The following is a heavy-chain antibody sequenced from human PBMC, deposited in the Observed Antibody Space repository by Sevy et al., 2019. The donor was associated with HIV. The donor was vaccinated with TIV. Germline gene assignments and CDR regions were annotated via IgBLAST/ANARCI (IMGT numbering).Heavy chain of an antibody. Sequence: GGSLRLSCADSGFTFSNYAMAWVRQAPGKGLEWVSAISVSGDFTYYADSVRGRFTVSRDKSKNTLFLQMNSLRAEDTAVYYCARWDADRRWYFDYWGQGILVTVSS. CDR2: ISVSGDFT. J-gene: IGHJ4*02. CDR3: ARWDADRRWYFDY. D-gene: IGHD1-26*01. V-gene: IGHV3-23*01. CDR1: GFTFSNYA.